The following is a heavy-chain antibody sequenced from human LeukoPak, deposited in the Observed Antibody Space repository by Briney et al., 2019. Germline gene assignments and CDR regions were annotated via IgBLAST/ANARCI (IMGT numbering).Heavy chain of an antibody. V-gene: IGHV4-30-2*01. J-gene: IGHJ4*02. CDR1: GGSISSGGYS. D-gene: IGHD4-23*01. CDR3: ASGGTNYFDY. CDR2: IYHSGST. Sequence: SQTLSLTCAVSGGSISSGGYSWSWIRQPPGKGLEWIGYIYHSGSTYYNPSLKSRVTISVDRSKNQFSLKLSSVTAADTAVYYCASGGTNYFDYWGQGTLVTVSS.